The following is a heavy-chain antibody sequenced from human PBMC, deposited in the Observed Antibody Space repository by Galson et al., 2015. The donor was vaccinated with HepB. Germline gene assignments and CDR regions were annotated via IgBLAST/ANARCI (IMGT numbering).Heavy chain of an antibody. CDR2: ISANGGST. CDR1: GFSFSSYD. Sequence: SLRLSCAASGFSFSSYDMSWVRQAPGKGLEWVSSISANGGSTYYADSVRGRFTVSRDNSKKTLSLQVSSLRTEDTAVYYCAQGLRTTYGTFETWGQGTMVTVSS. CDR3: AQGLRTTYGTFET. V-gene: IGHV3-23*01. D-gene: IGHD1-7*01. J-gene: IGHJ3*02.